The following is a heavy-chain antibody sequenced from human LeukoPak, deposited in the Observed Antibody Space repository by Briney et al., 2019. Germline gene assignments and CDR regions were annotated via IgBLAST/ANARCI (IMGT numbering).Heavy chain of an antibody. J-gene: IGHJ4*02. CDR1: GFTFSSYS. CDR3: ARVPSTVTTRPDDY. D-gene: IGHD4-17*01. Sequence: GGSLRLSCAASGFTFSSYSMNWVRQAPGKGLEWVSSISSSSSYIYYADSVKGRFTISRDNAKNSLYLQMNGLRAEDTAVYYCARVPSTVTTRPDDYWGQGTLVTVSS. CDR2: ISSSSSYI. V-gene: IGHV3-21*01.